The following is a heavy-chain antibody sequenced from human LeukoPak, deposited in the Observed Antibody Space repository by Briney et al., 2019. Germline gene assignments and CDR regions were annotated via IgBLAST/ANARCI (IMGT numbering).Heavy chain of an antibody. V-gene: IGHV3-21*01. CDR1: GFTFSSYS. D-gene: IGHD5-24*01. CDR3: AKSRREGYIGDY. Sequence: GGSLRLSCAASGFTFSSYSMNWVRQAPGKGLEWVSSISSSSSYIYYADSVKGRFTISRDNAKNSLYLQMNSLRAEDTAVYYCAKSRREGYIGDYWGQGTLVTVSS. CDR2: ISSSSSYI. J-gene: IGHJ4*02.